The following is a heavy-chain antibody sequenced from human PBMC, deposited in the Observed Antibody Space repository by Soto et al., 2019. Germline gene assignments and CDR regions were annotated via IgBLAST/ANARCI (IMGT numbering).Heavy chain of an antibody. D-gene: IGHD1-1*01. J-gene: IGHJ4*02. Sequence: ASVKVSCNASGYTFTSYFISWVRQAPGQGLEWMGWISAYNGNTNYAQKLQGRVTMTTDTSTSTAYMELRSLRSDDTAVYYCARDLNPVRTEGGDYWGQGTLVTVSS. V-gene: IGHV1-18*01. CDR1: GYTFTSYF. CDR3: ARDLNPVRTEGGDY. CDR2: ISAYNGNT.